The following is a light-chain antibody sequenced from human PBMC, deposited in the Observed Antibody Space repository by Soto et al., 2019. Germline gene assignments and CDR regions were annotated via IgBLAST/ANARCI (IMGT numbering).Light chain of an antibody. Sequence: EIQFSQSPSFLSASVRDRVTITCRASQGISSYLAWYQQKPGKAPKLLIYAASTLQSGVPSRFSGSGSGTEFTLTISRLQPEDFATYYCQQLNSYPITFGQGTRLEIK. CDR2: AAS. J-gene: IGKJ5*01. V-gene: IGKV1-9*01. CDR1: QGISSY. CDR3: QQLNSYPIT.